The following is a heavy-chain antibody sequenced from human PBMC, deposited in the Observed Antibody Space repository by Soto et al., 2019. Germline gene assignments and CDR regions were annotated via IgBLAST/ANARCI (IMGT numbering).Heavy chain of an antibody. CDR3: VRDGTKTLRDWFDP. CDR2: IYATGTT. D-gene: IGHD1-1*01. J-gene: IGHJ5*02. Sequence: SETLSLTCTVSVASISGFYWSWIRKSAGKGLEWIGRIYATGTTDYNPSLKSRVMMSVDTSKKQFSLKLRSVTAADTAVYYCVRDGTKTLRDWFDPWGQGISVTVST. CDR1: VASISGFY. V-gene: IGHV4-4*07.